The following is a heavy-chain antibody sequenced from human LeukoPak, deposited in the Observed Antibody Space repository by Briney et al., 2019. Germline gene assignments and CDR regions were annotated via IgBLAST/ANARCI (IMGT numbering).Heavy chain of an antibody. V-gene: IGHV3-20*04. J-gene: IGHJ4*02. D-gene: IGHD6-13*01. CDR1: GSSVADYG. Sequence: GGSLRLSCAASGSSVADYGMSWVRQAPGKGLEWVSGINWSGESTGYADSVKGRFTISRDNAENALYLQMNSLRAEDTALYSCARDLSASWYSLGYWGRGTLVTVSS. CDR2: INWSGEST. CDR3: ARDLSASWYSLGY.